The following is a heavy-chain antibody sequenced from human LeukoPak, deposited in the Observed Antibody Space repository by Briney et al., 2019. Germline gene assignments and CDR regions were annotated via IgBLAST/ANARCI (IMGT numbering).Heavy chain of an antibody. CDR3: AKEGSGWYYYYYMDV. D-gene: IGHD6-19*01. CDR1: GFTFSGSA. Sequence: GGSLRLSCAASGFTFSGSALHWVRQAPGKGLEWVAVISYDGSNKYYADSVKGRFTISRDNSKNTLYLQMNSLRAEDTAVYYCAKEGSGWYYYYYMDVWGKGTTVTVSS. J-gene: IGHJ6*03. V-gene: IGHV3-30*04. CDR2: ISYDGSNK.